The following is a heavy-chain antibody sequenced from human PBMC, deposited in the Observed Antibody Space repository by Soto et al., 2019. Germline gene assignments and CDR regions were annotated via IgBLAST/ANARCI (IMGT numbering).Heavy chain of an antibody. D-gene: IGHD6-19*01. CDR1: GYIFTSYW. Sequence: GESLKISCNGSGYIFTSYWISWVRQMPGKGLEWMGRIDPSDSYTNYSPSFQGHVTISADKSISTAYLQWSSLKASDTAMYYCARRGSSGWYGGWFDPWGQGALVTVSS. J-gene: IGHJ5*02. V-gene: IGHV5-10-1*01. CDR2: IDPSDSYT. CDR3: ARRGSSGWYGGWFDP.